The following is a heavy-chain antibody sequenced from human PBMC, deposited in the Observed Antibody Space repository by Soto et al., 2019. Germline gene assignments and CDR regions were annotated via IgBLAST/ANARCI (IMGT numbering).Heavy chain of an antibody. J-gene: IGHJ5*02. CDR3: ARSAEYYYGSGSYYGWFDP. D-gene: IGHD3-10*01. CDR1: GYSFTSYW. V-gene: IGHV5-51*01. CDR2: IYPGDSDT. Sequence: GESLKISCKGSGYSFTSYWIGWVRQVPGKGLEWMGIIYPGDSDTRYSPSFQGQVTISADKSISTAYLQWSSLKASDTAMYYCARSAEYYYGSGSYYGWFDPWGQGTLVTVSS.